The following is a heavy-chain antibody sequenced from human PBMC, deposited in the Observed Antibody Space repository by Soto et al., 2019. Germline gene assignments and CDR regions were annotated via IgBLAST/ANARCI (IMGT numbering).Heavy chain of an antibody. CDR1: GGTFSSYT. D-gene: IGHD4-17*01. CDR2: IIPILGIA. Sequence: QVQLVQSGAEVKKPGSSVKVSCKASGGTFSSYTISWVRQAPGQGLEWMGRIIPILGIANYAQKFQGRVTITADKSTSTAYMELSSLRSEDTAVYYCARQDYGDYDINGYFDLWGRGTLVTVSS. J-gene: IGHJ2*01. V-gene: IGHV1-69*02. CDR3: ARQDYGDYDINGYFDL.